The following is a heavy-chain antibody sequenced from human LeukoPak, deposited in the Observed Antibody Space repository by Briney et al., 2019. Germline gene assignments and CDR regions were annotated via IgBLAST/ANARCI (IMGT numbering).Heavy chain of an antibody. CDR2: ISDDETNK. V-gene: IGHV3-30*11. CDR3: ARSRGDTVRVVILTTWEFQD. D-gene: IGHD2-15*01. J-gene: IGHJ1*01. CDR1: GFTISNYV. Sequence: QPGGSLRLSCAASGFTISNYVLHCVRQAPGKGLEWVALISDDETNKYYADSVKGRFTISRDNSKNTLYLHMNILRAEDTAVYYCARSRGDTVRVVILTTWEFQDWGRGTLVSVSS.